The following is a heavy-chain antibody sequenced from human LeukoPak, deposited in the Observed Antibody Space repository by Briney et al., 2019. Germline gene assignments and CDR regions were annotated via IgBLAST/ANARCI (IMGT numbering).Heavy chain of an antibody. CDR2: ISSSSSYI. Sequence: GGSLRLSCAASGFTFSSYSMNWVRQAPGKGLEWVSSISSSSSYIYYADSVKGRFTISRDNAKNSLYLQMNSLRAEDTAVYYCARVDGDPFGMYCFDYWGQGTLVTVSS. D-gene: IGHD3-10*01. V-gene: IGHV3-21*01. CDR3: ARVDGDPFGMYCFDY. J-gene: IGHJ4*02. CDR1: GFTFSSYS.